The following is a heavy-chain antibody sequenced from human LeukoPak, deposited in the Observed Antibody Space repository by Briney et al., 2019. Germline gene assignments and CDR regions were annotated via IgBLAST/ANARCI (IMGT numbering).Heavy chain of an antibody. Sequence: GGSLRLSCAASGFTFSGSAIHWVRQASGKGLEWVGHIDKKDNFYATTSAASVTGRFTISRDDSKNTAYLQMNSLKTEDTALYYCTRDSGTYNWLDPWGQGTLVTVSS. D-gene: IGHD1-26*01. J-gene: IGHJ5*02. V-gene: IGHV3-73*01. CDR2: IDKKDNFYAT. CDR1: GFTFSGSA. CDR3: TRDSGTYNWLDP.